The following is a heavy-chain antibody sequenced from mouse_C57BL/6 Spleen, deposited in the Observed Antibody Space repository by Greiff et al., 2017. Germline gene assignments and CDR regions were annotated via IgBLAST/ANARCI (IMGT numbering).Heavy chain of an antibody. V-gene: IGHV1-55*01. CDR2: IYPGSGST. D-gene: IGHD1-1*01. CDR1: GYTFTSYW. Sequence: VQLQQPGAELVKPGASVKLSCKASGYTFTSYWITWVKQRPGQGLEWIGDIYPGSGSTNYNEKFKSKATLTVDTSSSTAYMQLSRLTSEDSAVYYCGRECYGSRVPWFAYWGQGTLVTVSA. J-gene: IGHJ3*01. CDR3: GRECYGSRVPWFAY.